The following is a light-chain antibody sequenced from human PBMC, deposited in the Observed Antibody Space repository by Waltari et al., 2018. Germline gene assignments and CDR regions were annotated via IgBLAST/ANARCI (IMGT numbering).Light chain of an antibody. CDR2: DAS. V-gene: IGKV3-11*01. CDR3: QQRSGWPPSIT. J-gene: IGKJ5*01. Sequence: EIVLTQSPATLSLSPGARATLSCRASQSVGNFLAWYQHKPGQAPRLLIYDASNRATGIPATFSGSGSGTDFTLTISSLQPEDFALYYCQQRSGWPPSITFGQGTRLEI. CDR1: QSVGNF.